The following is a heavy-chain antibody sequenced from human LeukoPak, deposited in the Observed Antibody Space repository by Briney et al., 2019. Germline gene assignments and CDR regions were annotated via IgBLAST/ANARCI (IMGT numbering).Heavy chain of an antibody. D-gene: IGHD3-10*01. Sequence: GGSLRLSCAASGFTFSSYGMHWVRQAPGKGLEWVAFIRYDGSNKYYADSVKGRFTISRDNSKNTLHLQMNSLRAEDTAVYYCAKDAPNYYGSGSYPDYWGQGTLVTVSS. V-gene: IGHV3-30*02. CDR2: IRYDGSNK. CDR1: GFTFSSYG. J-gene: IGHJ4*02. CDR3: AKDAPNYYGSGSYPDY.